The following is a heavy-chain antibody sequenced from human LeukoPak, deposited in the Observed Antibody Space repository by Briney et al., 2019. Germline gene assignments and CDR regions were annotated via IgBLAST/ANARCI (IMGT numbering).Heavy chain of an antibody. Sequence: GGSLRLSCAASGFTFSSDWMHWVRQVPGKGLVWVSRINSDGSSTSYADSVKGRFTISRDNAKNTLYLQMNSLRAEDTAVHYCARATSYNNYGMDVWGQGTTVTVSS. CDR2: INSDGSST. V-gene: IGHV3-74*01. J-gene: IGHJ6*02. CDR3: ARATSYNNYGMDV. CDR1: GFTFSSDW. D-gene: IGHD1-14*01.